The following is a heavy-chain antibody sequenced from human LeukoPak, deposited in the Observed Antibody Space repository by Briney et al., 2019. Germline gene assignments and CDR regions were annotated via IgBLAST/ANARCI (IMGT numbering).Heavy chain of an antibody. D-gene: IGHD5-12*01. CDR3: ARGFDSKSTYFVY. CDR2: ISYSGST. V-gene: IGHV4-59*01. CDR1: GGSISIYY. J-gene: IGHJ4*02. Sequence: SETLSLTCTVSGGSISIYYWNWIRQPPGKGLEWIGYISYSGSTNYNPSLKSRVTISLDTSKNQFSLNLRSVTAADTAVYYCARGFDSKSTYFVYWGQGTLVTVSS.